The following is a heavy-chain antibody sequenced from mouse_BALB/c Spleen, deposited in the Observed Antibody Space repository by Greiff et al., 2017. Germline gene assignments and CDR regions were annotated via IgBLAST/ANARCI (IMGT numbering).Heavy chain of an antibody. J-gene: IGHJ4*01. CDR1: GFTFSSYG. Sequence: EVQLVESGGDLVKPGGSLKLSCAASGFTFSSYGMSWVRQTPDKRLEWVATISSGGNYTYYPDSVKGRFTISRDNAKNTLYLQMSSLKSEDTAMYYCARRGNAMDYWGQGTSVTVSS. CDR3: ARRGNAMDY. V-gene: IGHV5-6*01. CDR2: ISSGGNYT.